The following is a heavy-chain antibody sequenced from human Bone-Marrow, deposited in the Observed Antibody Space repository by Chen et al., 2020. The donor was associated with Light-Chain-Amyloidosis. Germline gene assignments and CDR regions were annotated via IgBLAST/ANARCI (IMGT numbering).Heavy chain of an antibody. D-gene: IGHD2-21*01. CDR2: IYPDDSDA. V-gene: IGHV5-51*01. CDR3: ARRRDGYNFDY. Sequence: PXESLKISCKXSGYTFPNYWIGWVRQMPGKGLEWMGVIYPDDSDARYSPSFEGQVTXXXDKSIXXXXXXXXXXXXXXTAMYYCARRRDGYNFDYWGQGTLVTVSS. J-gene: IGHJ4*02. CDR1: GYTFPNYW.